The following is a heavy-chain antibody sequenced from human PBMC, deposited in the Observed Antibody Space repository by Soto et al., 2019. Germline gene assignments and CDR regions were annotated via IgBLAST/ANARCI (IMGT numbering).Heavy chain of an antibody. CDR2: IYPGDSDT. Sequence: PGESLKISCKGSGYSFTTYWIGWVRQMPGKGLEWMGIIYPGDSDTRYSPSFQGQVTISVDKSINTAYLHWSTLRASDTAMFYCARQVVSTEFFDIWGQGTMVTVSS. D-gene: IGHD2-2*01. V-gene: IGHV5-51*01. CDR3: ARQVVSTEFFDI. J-gene: IGHJ3*02. CDR1: GYSFTTYW.